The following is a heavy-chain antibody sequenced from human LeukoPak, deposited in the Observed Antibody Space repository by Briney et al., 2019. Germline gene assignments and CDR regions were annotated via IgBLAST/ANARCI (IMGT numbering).Heavy chain of an antibody. CDR3: ANTVTTYYYYGMDA. V-gene: IGHV3-30*18. D-gene: IGHD4-17*01. CDR2: ISYDGSNK. CDR1: GFTFSSYG. Sequence: GRSLRLSCAASGFTFSSYGMHWVRQAPGKGLEWVAVISYDGSNKYYADSVKGRFTISRDNSKNTLYLQMNSLRAEDTAVYYCANTVTTYYYYGMDAWGKGTTVTVSS. J-gene: IGHJ6*04.